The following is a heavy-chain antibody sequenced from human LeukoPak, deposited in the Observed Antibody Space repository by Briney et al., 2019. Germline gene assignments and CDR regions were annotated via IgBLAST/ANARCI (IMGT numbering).Heavy chain of an antibody. CDR2: IYHSGST. CDR3: ARDPDVGTAMGFYYMDV. D-gene: IGHD5-18*01. CDR1: GYSISSAYY. Sequence: SGTLSLTCAVSGYSISSAYYWVWIRQPPGKGLEWIGSIYHSGSTYYNPSLKSRVTISLDTSKNQFSLKLSSVTAADTAMYYCARDPDVGTAMGFYYMDVWGKGTTVSVSS. J-gene: IGHJ6*03. V-gene: IGHV4-38-2*02.